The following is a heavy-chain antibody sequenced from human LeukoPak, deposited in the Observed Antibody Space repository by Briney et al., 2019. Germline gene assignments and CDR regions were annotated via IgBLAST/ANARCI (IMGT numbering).Heavy chain of an antibody. CDR1: GGSVSSSIYY. CDR2: IYYSGST. Sequence: SETLSLTCTVSGGSVSSSIYYWGWIRQPPGKGLEWIGSIYYSGSTSYNPSLKSRVTISVDTSKNQFSLKLTSVTAADTAVYYCAIRNDILTGYVFDFWGQGTLVTVSS. CDR3: AIRNDILTGYVFDF. D-gene: IGHD3-9*01. V-gene: IGHV4-39*01. J-gene: IGHJ4*02.